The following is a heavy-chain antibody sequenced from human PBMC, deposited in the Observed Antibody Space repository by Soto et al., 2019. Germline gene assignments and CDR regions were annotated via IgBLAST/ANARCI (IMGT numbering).Heavy chain of an antibody. D-gene: IGHD3-9*01. V-gene: IGHV3-23*01. Sequence: EVQLLESGGGLVQSGGSLRLSCVASGFTFSSYAMSWVRQAPGKGLEWVSAISGSGGSTYSADSVKGRFTISRDNSXTTLYLQRNSLRAEDTAIYYCAKGPGYDLLTGIDYWGQGTLVTVSS. CDR3: AKGPGYDLLTGIDY. J-gene: IGHJ4*02. CDR2: ISGSGGST. CDR1: GFTFSSYA.